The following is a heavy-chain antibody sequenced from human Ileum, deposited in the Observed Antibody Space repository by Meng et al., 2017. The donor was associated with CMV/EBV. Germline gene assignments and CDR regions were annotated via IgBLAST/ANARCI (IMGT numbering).Heavy chain of an antibody. CDR1: STSRRDYC. J-gene: IGHJ5*02. D-gene: IGHD2-21*01. Sequence: STSRRDYCGAWLRQPPGKGLEWIGSMSYRETTSYSPSLKSRATISVDASKNQVSLKLTSVTAADTAVYYCARHERSGQSCGAHRYYPWGQGFLVTVSS. V-gene: IGHV4-39*01. CDR2: MSYRETT. CDR3: ARHERSGQSCGAHRYYP.